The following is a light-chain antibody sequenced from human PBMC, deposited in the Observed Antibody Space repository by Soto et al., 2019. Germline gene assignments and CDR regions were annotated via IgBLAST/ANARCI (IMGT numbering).Light chain of an antibody. J-gene: IGLJ3*02. Sequence: QSALTQPASVSGSPGQSITISCTGTSSDVGSSNLVTWYQQHPGKAPKLMIYDGSKRPSGVSNRFSGSKSGNTASLTISGLQAEDEADYYCCSYAGSSTLVFGGGTQLTVL. CDR1: SSDVGSSNL. CDR3: CSYAGSSTLV. CDR2: DGS. V-gene: IGLV2-23*01.